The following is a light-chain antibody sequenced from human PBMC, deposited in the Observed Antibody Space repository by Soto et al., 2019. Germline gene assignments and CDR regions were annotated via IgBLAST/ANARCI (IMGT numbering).Light chain of an antibody. CDR1: QRVLYSSSNKTY. Sequence: DIVMTQSPDSLAVSLGERATINCKSSQRVLYSSSNKTYLAWYQQKPGQPPKLLIYWASTRESGVPDRFSGIGYGTDFTLTISSLQAEDVAVYSCQQYCSSPWTFGQGTKVEIK. CDR2: WAS. V-gene: IGKV4-1*01. CDR3: QQYCSSPWT. J-gene: IGKJ1*01.